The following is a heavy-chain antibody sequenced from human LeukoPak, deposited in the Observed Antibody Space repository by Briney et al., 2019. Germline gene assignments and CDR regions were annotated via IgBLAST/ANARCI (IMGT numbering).Heavy chain of an antibody. J-gene: IGHJ3*02. V-gene: IGHV3-7*05. CDR3: AREFPDHYDSSGYYGAFDI. CDR1: GFTFSSYW. CDR2: IKQDGSEK. D-gene: IGHD3-22*01. Sequence: PGGSLRLSCAASGFTFSSYWMSWVRQAPGKGLEWVANIKQDGSEKYYVDSVKGRFTISRDNAKNSLYLQMNSLRAEDTAVYYCAREFPDHYDSSGYYGAFDIWGQGTMVTVSS.